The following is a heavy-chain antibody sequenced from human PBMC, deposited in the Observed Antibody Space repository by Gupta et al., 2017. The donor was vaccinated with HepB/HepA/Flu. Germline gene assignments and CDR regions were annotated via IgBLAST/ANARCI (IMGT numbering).Heavy chain of an antibody. CDR3: AKPIPLSYAFDI. J-gene: IGHJ3*02. D-gene: IGHD2-2*01. CDR1: GFTFSSYA. CDR2: ISGSGGST. V-gene: IGHV3-23*01. Sequence: EVQLLESGGGLVQPGGSLRLSCAASGFTFSSYAMRWARQAPGKGLEWVSAISGSGGSTYYADSVKGRFTISRDNSKNTLYLQMNSLRAEDTAVYYCAKPIPLSYAFDIWGQGTMVTVSS.